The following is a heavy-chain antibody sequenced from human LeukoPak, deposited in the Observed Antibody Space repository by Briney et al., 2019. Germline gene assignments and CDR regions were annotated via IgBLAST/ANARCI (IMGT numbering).Heavy chain of an antibody. CDR1: GFTFSSYS. CDR2: IGNSGGST. D-gene: IGHD6-13*01. J-gene: IGHJ5*02. V-gene: IGHV3-64D*08. Sequence: PGGSLRLSCSASGFTFSSYSMHWVRQAPGKGLEYVSSIGNSGGSTSYADSVKGRFTISRDNSKNTLYLQMSSLTAEDTALYYCVHSPRIAASHPWGQGTLVTVSS. CDR3: VHSPRIAASHP.